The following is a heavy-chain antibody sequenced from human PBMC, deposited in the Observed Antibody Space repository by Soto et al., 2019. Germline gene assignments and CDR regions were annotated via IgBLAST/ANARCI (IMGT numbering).Heavy chain of an antibody. CDR1: GFSLTTPGMC. CDR3: AHIRGAGAYYYYPMDV. CDR2: IDWDDDK. J-gene: IGHJ6*02. D-gene: IGHD3-10*01. Sequence: SGPTLVNPRQTLTLTCTFSGFSLTTPGMCVSLIRQPPGKALEWLAVIDWDDDKYYSTSLKTRLSISMDTSKNQVVLEMTNVAPVDTATYYCAHIRGAGAYYYYPMDVWGQGTTVTVYS. V-gene: IGHV2-70*12.